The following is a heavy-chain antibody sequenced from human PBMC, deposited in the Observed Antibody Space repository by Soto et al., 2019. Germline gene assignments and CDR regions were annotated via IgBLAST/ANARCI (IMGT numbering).Heavy chain of an antibody. J-gene: IGHJ3*02. CDR1: GFSLTTSGVG. CDR2: IYWDDDK. Sequence: QITLKESGPTLVKPTQTLTLTCTFSGFSLTTSGVGVGWIRQPPGKALEWLALIYWDDDKRYSPFLKSRLTISKDTSTYQVVLTMTNMDPVDTATYYCAHRTHYYDSSGVAFDIWGQGTMVTVSS. CDR3: AHRTHYYDSSGVAFDI. D-gene: IGHD3-22*01. V-gene: IGHV2-5*02.